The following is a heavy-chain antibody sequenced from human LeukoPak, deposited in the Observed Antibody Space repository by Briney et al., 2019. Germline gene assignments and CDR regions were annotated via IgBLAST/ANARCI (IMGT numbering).Heavy chain of an antibody. Sequence: KSSETLSLTCTVSGGSISSYYWSWIRQHPGKGLEWIGYIYYSGSTNYNPSLKSRVTISVDTSKNQFSLKLSSVTAADTAVYYCARDPYYYYDSSGYYPPLDYWGQGTLVTVSS. CDR2: IYYSGST. D-gene: IGHD3-22*01. CDR1: GGSISSYY. J-gene: IGHJ4*02. V-gene: IGHV4-59*12. CDR3: ARDPYYYYDSSGYYPPLDY.